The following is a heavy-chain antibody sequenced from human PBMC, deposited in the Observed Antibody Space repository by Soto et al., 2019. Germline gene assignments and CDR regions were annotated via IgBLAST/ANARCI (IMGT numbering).Heavy chain of an antibody. Sequence: QVQLVQSGAEVKKPGASVKVSCKASGYTFTSYYMHWVRQAPGQGLEWMGIINPSGGSTSYAQKFQGRVTMTRDTSTSTVYMELNSLRADDTALHYCARDTRRDGYQTGGFDHWGQGTLVTVSS. CDR1: GYTFTSYY. CDR2: INPSGGST. CDR3: ARDTRRDGYQTGGFDH. V-gene: IGHV1-46*01. D-gene: IGHD7-27*01. J-gene: IGHJ4*02.